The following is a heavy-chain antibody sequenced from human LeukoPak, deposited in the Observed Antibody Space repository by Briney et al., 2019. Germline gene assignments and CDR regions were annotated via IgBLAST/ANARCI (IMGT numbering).Heavy chain of an antibody. D-gene: IGHD4/OR15-4a*01. CDR1: GFTFSGSA. Sequence: GGSLRLSCAASGFTFSGSAMHWVRQASGKGLEWVGRIRSKANSYATAYAASVKGRFTISRDDSKNTAYLQMNSLKTEDTAVYYCTRHATMQDVWGKETTVTVSS. V-gene: IGHV3-73*01. CDR2: IRSKANSYAT. J-gene: IGHJ6*04. CDR3: TRHATMQDV.